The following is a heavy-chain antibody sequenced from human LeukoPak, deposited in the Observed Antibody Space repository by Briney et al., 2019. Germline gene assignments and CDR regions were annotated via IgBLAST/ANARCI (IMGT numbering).Heavy chain of an antibody. CDR2: MFHSGDT. V-gene: IGHV4-38-2*01. CDR3: AKVGAYGDYARHDY. CDR1: GYSIRSGSY. Sequence: SETLSLTCDVSGYSIRSGSYWGWIRQPPGKGLEWIGCMFHSGDTYHNPSLKSRVTISADTSKNQFSLKLTTVTAANLAVYYCAKVGAYGDYARHDYWGQGTLVTVSS. J-gene: IGHJ4*02. D-gene: IGHD4-17*01.